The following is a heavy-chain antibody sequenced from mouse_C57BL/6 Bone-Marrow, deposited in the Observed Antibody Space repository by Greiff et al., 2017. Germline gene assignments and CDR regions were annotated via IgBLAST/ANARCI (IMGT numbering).Heavy chain of an antibody. J-gene: IGHJ4*01. D-gene: IGHD2-2*01. Sequence: VKLMESDAELVKPGASVKISCKVSGYTFTDHTIHWMKQRPEQGLEWIGYIYPRDGSTKYNEKFKGKATLTADKSSSTAYMQLNSLTSEASAVYFCARGFLIWLRRKRGGAGARDYGGQGTSVTVSS. CDR2: IYPRDGST. V-gene: IGHV1-78*01. CDR3: ARGFLIWLRRKRGGAGARDY. CDR1: GYTFTDHT.